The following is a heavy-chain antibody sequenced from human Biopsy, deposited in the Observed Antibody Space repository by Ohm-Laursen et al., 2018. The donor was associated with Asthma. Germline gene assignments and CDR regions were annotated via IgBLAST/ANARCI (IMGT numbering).Heavy chain of an antibody. D-gene: IGHD2-2*01. CDR1: GGTFNTYV. CDR2: INSVFGTT. V-gene: IGHV1-69*13. CDR3: ARKAGSCISRTCYSLDF. Sequence: VKISYRSLGGTFNTYVIGWVRQAPGQGLEWMGGINSVFGTTTYPQKFQDRVTITADDSTSTVYMELSSLRSEDTAVYYCARKAGSCISRTCYSLDFWGQGTLVTVSS. J-gene: IGHJ4*02.